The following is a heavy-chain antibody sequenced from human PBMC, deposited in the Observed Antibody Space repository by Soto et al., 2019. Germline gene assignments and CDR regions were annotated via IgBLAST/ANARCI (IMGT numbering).Heavy chain of an antibody. CDR2: ISYTGST. D-gene: IGHD6-19*01. Sequence: QVQLQESGPGLVRPSETLSLTCTVSGGSVSSGHYYWSWSRQPPGKGLEWIGYISYTGSTNYNPSLKSRVTISVDTSKNQLSLKMNSVTAADTAVYYCARSGAGSGWLGGQGTLVTVSS. CDR3: ARSGAGSGWL. CDR1: GGSVSSGHYY. J-gene: IGHJ4*02. V-gene: IGHV4-61*01.